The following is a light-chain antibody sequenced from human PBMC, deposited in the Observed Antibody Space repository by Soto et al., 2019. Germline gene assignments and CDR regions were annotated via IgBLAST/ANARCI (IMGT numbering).Light chain of an antibody. CDR1: QSVTINY. V-gene: IGKV3-20*01. J-gene: IGKJ3*01. CDR3: QQYGSSPFT. Sequence: TLSCRASQSVTINYLAWYQQKPGQAPRLLIYGASTRATGIPDRFTGSGSGTDFTLTISRLEPEDFAVYFCQQYGSSPFTFGPGTKVDI. CDR2: GAS.